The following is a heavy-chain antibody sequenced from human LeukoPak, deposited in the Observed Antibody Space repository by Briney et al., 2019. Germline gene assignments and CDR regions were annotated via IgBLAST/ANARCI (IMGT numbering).Heavy chain of an antibody. CDR3: ARDSGSCSSTNCYAGYYFDY. CDR2: INPSGGST. Sequence: ASVKVSCKASGYTFTSYYMHWVRQPPGQGLEWMGIINPSGGSTSYAQKFQGRVTMTRDTSTSTVYMELSGLRSEDTAVYYCARDSGSCSSTNCYAGYYFDYWGQGTLVTVSS. D-gene: IGHD2-2*01. V-gene: IGHV1-46*01. J-gene: IGHJ4*02. CDR1: GYTFTSYY.